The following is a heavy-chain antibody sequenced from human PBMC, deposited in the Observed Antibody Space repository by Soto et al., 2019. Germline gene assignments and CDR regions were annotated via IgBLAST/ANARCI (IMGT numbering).Heavy chain of an antibody. V-gene: IGHV4-59*08. CDR3: ARHLAYNYDYIWGSYRSLDAFDI. D-gene: IGHD3-16*02. J-gene: IGHJ3*02. CDR2: IYYSGST. Sequence: SETLSLTCTVSGGSISSYYWSWIRQPPGKGLEWIGYIYYSGSTNYNPSLKSRVTISVDTSKNQFSLKLSSVTAADTAVYYCARHLAYNYDYIWGSYRSLDAFDIWGQGTMVTVSS. CDR1: GGSISSYY.